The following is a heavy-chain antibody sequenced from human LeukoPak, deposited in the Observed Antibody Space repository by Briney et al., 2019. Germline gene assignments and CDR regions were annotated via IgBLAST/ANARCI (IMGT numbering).Heavy chain of an antibody. CDR2: IYPGDSDI. V-gene: IGHV5-51*01. CDR3: ARQEYCSGGSCYTWFDP. Sequence: GESLKISCKGSGYRFSNYWIGWVRHMPGKGLEWMGMIYPGDSDIRYSPSFQGQVTISADKSISTAYLQWGSLKASDTAMYYCARQEYCSGGSCYTWFDPWGQGTLVTVSS. D-gene: IGHD2-15*01. J-gene: IGHJ5*02. CDR1: GYRFSNYW.